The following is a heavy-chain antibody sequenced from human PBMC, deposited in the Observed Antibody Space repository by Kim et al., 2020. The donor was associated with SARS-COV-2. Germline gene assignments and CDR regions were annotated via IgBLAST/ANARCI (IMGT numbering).Heavy chain of an antibody. CDR2: IWYDGSNK. J-gene: IGHJ6*02. Sequence: GGSLRLSCAASGFTFSSYGMHWVRQAPGKGLEWVAVIWYDGSNKYYADSVKGRFTISRDNSKNTLYLQMNSLRAEDTAVYYCARDGRDYDILTGYYPYYYYGMDVWGQGTTVTVSS. CDR1: GFTFSSYG. CDR3: ARDGRDYDILTGYYPYYYYGMDV. V-gene: IGHV3-33*01. D-gene: IGHD3-9*01.